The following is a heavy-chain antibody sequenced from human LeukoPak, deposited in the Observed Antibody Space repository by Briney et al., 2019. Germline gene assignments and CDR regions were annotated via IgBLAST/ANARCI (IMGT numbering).Heavy chain of an antibody. J-gene: IGHJ6*03. CDR2: INPNSGGT. CDR3: ARGSWPLYYYYYYMDV. V-gene: IGHV1-2*02. CDR1: GYTFTGYY. Sequence: ASVKVSCKASGYTFTGYYMHWVRQAPGQGLEWMGWINPNSGGTNYAQKFQGRVTMTRDTSISTAYMELSRLRSDDTAVYYCARGSWPLYYYYYYMDVWGKGTTVTVSS. D-gene: IGHD6-13*01.